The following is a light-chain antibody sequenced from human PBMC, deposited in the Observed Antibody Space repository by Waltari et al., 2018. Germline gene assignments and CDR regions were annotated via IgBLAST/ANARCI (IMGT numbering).Light chain of an antibody. CDR2: DVT. V-gene: IGLV2-14*01. CDR3: SSYTSSATLV. Sequence: QSALTQPASVSGSPGQSIHVSCTGTSSDVGGYNSVSWYQQHPGKAPKVMIYDVTNRPSGVSNRFSGSKSGNTASLTISGLQAEDEADYYCSSYTSSATLVFGTGTKVTVL. J-gene: IGLJ1*01. CDR1: SSDVGGYNS.